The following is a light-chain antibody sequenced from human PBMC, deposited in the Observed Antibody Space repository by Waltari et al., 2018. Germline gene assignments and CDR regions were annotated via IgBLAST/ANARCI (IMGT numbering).Light chain of an antibody. Sequence: DIHMTQSPSSLSASVGDRVTITCRASQSIISYLNWYQQKPGKAPNLLIYAEYSLQSGVPSRLSGSGSGTDFTLTISSLQPEDFATYDCQQSYSTPYTFGQGTKLEI. J-gene: IGKJ2*01. CDR3: QQSYSTPYT. CDR1: QSIISY. V-gene: IGKV1-39*01. CDR2: AEY.